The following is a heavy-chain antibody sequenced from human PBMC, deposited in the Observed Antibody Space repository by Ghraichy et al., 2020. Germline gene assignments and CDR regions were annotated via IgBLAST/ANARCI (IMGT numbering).Heavy chain of an antibody. CDR2: INHSGST. J-gene: IGHJ1*01. CDR1: GGSFSGYY. CDR3: ARALRYYDSSDPFQH. V-gene: IGHV4-34*01. Sequence: SETLSLTCAVYGGSFSGYYWSWIRQPPGKGLEWIGEINHSGSTNYNPSLKSRVTISVDTSKNQFSLKLSSVTAADTAVYYCARALRYYDSSDPFQHWGQGTLVTVSS. D-gene: IGHD3-22*01.